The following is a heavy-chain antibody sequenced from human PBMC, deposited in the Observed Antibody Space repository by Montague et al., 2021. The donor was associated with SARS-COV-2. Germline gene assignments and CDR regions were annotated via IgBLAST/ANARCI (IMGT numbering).Heavy chain of an antibody. Sequence: SLRLSCAASGFTFSSYEMNWVRQAPGKGLEWVSHMSSSGSTIYYADSVKGRFTISRDNAKNSLYLQMNSLRAEDTAVYYCAREGRGEQWLVRAFDIWGQGTMVTVSS. D-gene: IGHD6-19*01. V-gene: IGHV3-48*03. CDR1: GFTFSSYE. CDR2: MSSSGSTI. CDR3: AREGRGEQWLVRAFDI. J-gene: IGHJ3*02.